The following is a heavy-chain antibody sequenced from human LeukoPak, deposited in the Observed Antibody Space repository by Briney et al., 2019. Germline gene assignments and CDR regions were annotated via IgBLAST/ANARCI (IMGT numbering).Heavy chain of an antibody. D-gene: IGHD3-22*01. CDR1: GGSLRDTY. J-gene: IGHJ4*02. CDR3: ARLQFLSGGYYAFDS. Sequence: PSETLSLTCIISGGSLRDTYWSWIRQSPGKGLEWIAEIKHGGSTNYNPPLKSRVTISADTSKNEISLKLSTVTAADTAVYYCARLQFLSGGYYAFDSWGQGSLVTVSS. V-gene: IGHV4-34*01. CDR2: IKHGGST.